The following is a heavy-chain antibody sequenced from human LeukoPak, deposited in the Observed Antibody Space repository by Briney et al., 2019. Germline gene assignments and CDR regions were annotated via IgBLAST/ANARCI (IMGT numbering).Heavy chain of an antibody. V-gene: IGHV3-15*07. CDR3: TTDGIAVAGTGFGY. CDR1: GFSFSNTW. CDR2: VKNKGDGGTA. Sequence: PGGSLRLSCAASGFSFSNTWMNWVRLAPGKGLEWVGRVKNKGDGGTAEYATPVKGRFFISRDDSKSTLFLQMSSLKTEDAAVYYCTTDGIAVAGTGFGYWGQGTLVTVSS. D-gene: IGHD6-19*01. J-gene: IGHJ4*02.